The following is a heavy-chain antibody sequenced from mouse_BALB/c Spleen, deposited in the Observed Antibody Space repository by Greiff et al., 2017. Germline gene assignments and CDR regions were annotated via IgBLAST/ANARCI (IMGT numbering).Heavy chain of an antibody. D-gene: IGHD1-2*01. J-gene: IGHJ2*01. CDR1: GYTFTSYW. Sequence: DLVKPGASVKLSCKASGYTFTSYWINWIKQRPGQGLEWIGRIAPGSGSTYYNEMFKGKATLTVDTSSSTAYIQLSSLSSEDSAVYFCASDYYGYSHFDYWGQGTTLTVSS. CDR2: IAPGSGST. CDR3: ASDYYGYSHFDY. V-gene: IGHV1S41*01.